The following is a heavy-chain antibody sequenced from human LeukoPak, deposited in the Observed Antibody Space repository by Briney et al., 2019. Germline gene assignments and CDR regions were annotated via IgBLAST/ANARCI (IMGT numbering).Heavy chain of an antibody. J-gene: IGHJ4*02. D-gene: IGHD6-19*01. CDR2: INSDGSST. CDR1: GFTFSSYW. Sequence: SGGSLRLSCAASGFTFSSYWMHWVRQAPGKGLVWVSRINSDGSSTNYADSVKGRFTISRDNAKNTLYLQMNSLRAEDTAVYYCARRGAVAGTFDYWGQGTLVTVSS. CDR3: ARRGAVAGTFDY. V-gene: IGHV3-74*01.